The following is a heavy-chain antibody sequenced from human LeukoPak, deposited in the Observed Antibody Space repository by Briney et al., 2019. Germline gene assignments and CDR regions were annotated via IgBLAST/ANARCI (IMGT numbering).Heavy chain of an antibody. Sequence: GASVKVSCKASGYTFTSYGINWVRQAPGQGLEWMGWINPNSGGTNYAQKFQGRVTMTRDTSISTAYMELSRLRSDDTAVYYCARDHSNDFWSGSGPLYYMDVWGKGTTVTVSS. CDR3: ARDHSNDFWSGSGPLYYMDV. CDR2: INPNSGGT. J-gene: IGHJ6*03. V-gene: IGHV1-2*02. D-gene: IGHD3-3*01. CDR1: GYTFTSYG.